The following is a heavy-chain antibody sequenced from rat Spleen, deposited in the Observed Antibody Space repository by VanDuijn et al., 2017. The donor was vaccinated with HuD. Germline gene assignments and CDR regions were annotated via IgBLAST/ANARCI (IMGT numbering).Heavy chain of an antibody. J-gene: IGHJ2*01. D-gene: IGHD4-3*01. CDR2: IWGDGNT. CDR3: GREFGVPGFYY. V-gene: IGHV2-1*01. Sequence: QVQLKESGPGLVQPSQTLSLTCTVSGFSVTSNSVHWVRQPPGKGLEWMGGIWGDGNTDYNSGLKSRLTLSRDTSKSQDFLKMHSLQTDDTAFYFCGREFGVPGFYYWGKGVMVTVSS. CDR1: GFSVTSNS.